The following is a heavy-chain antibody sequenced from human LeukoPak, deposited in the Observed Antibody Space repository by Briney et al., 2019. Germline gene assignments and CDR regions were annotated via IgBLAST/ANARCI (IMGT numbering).Heavy chain of an antibody. V-gene: IGHV3-23*01. Sequence: GGSLRLSCAASEFTFGSFAMSWARQAPGKGLEWVSYIRGGGAGALYADSVKGRFTVSRDNSRSTLYLQMNSLRVEDTAVYYCAKCAQSYGNDAFDLWGPGTMVTVSS. CDR1: EFTFGSFA. J-gene: IGHJ3*01. CDR2: IRGGGAGA. D-gene: IGHD5-18*01. CDR3: AKCAQSYGNDAFDL.